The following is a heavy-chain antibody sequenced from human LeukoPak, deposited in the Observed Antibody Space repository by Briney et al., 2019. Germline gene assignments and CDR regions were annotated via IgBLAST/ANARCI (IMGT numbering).Heavy chain of an antibody. D-gene: IGHD3-10*01. CDR2: INHSGST. V-gene: IGHV4-34*01. J-gene: IGHJ6*03. CDR3: ARDRYGSGKGPFDSYYYLDV. CDR1: GGSFSGYY. Sequence: SETLSLTCAVYGGSFSGYYWSWIRQPPGKGLEWIGEINHSGSTNYNPSLKSRVTISVDTSKKQFSLKLSSVTAADTAVYYCARDRYGSGKGPFDSYYYLDVWGKGTTVTISS.